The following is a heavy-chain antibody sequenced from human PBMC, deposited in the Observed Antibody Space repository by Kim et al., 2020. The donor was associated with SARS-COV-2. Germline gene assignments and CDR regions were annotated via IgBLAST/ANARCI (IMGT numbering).Heavy chain of an antibody. J-gene: IGHJ4*02. V-gene: IGHV3-33*01. CDR1: GFTFSSYG. Sequence: GGSLRLSCAASGFTFSSYGMHWVRQAPGKGLEWVAVIWYDGSNKYYADSVKGRFTISRDNSKNTLYLQMNSLRAEDTAVYYCARDQGEVLVVVMPDYWGQGTLVTVSS. D-gene: IGHD3-22*01. CDR3: ARDQGEVLVVVMPDY. CDR2: IWYDGSNK.